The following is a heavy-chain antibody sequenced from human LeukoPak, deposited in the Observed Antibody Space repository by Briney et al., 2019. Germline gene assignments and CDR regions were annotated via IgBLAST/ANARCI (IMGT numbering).Heavy chain of an antibody. CDR2: VYTSENTQNRAST. J-gene: IGHJ4*02. CDR1: RRSVSVLY. D-gene: IGHD6-19*01. Sequence: SETLSLTCSVSRRSVSVLYWSWIRHPDGKGLEWIGRVYTSENTQNRASTKYNPPLKCRVNMSVDTSKNQFSLKLRSMTAADTAIYFCAIDTFSSGWWDYSDYWGEGILVTVSS. V-gene: IGHV4-4*07. CDR3: AIDTFSSGWWDYSDY.